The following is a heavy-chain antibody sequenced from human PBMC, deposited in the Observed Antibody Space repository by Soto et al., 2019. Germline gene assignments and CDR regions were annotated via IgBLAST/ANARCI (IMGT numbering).Heavy chain of an antibody. Sequence: SVKVSCKASGYTFTSYYMHWVRQAPAQGLAWMGIINPSGGSTSYAQTFQGRVTMTRDTCTSTVYMEPSRLRSGATAVYYCARGGLQNIGGGVAAKWFETWGQGTLVTACS. CDR2: INPSGGST. D-gene: IGHD2-15*01. CDR1: GYTFTSYY. V-gene: IGHV1-46*01. CDR3: ARGGLQNIGGGVAAKWFET. J-gene: IGHJ5*02.